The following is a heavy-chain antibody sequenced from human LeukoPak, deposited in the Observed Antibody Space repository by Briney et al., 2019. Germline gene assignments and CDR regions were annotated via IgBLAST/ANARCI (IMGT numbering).Heavy chain of an antibody. V-gene: IGHV3-74*01. Sequence: PGGSLRLSCVASGFTFTTYWMHWVRQAPGKGQVWVSRINGDGSNSNYADSVKGRFTISRDNARNTLYLQMNGLRAEDTALYYCARTSPTSHFDFWGQGTLVTVSS. CDR1: GFTFTTYW. J-gene: IGHJ4*02. CDR3: ARTSPTSHFDF. D-gene: IGHD3-16*01. CDR2: INGDGSNS.